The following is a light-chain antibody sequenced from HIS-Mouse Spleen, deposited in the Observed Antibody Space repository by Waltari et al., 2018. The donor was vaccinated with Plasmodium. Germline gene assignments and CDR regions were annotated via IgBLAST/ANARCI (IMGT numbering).Light chain of an antibody. J-gene: IGLJ1*01. CDR1: SRDFGGYNY. CDR3: CSYAGSYTYV. CDR2: DVS. V-gene: IGLV2-11*01. Sequence: QSALTQPRSVSGSPGQSVTISCTGTSRDFGGYNYFSWYQQHPGKAPKLMIYDVSKRPSGVPDRFSGSKSGNTASLTISGLQAEDEADYYCCSYAGSYTYVFGTGTKVTVL.